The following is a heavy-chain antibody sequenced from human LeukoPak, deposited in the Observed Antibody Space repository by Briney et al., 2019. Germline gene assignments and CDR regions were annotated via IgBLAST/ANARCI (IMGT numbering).Heavy chain of an antibody. CDR1: GFTFSDYS. CDR2: IRSNGGGT. V-gene: IGHV3-64D*06. Sequence: GGSLRLSCSASGFTFSDYSMHWVRQAQGKGLEYVSAIRSNGGGTNYADSVKGRFTISRDNSKNTLYLQMSSLRVEDTAVYYCVRLGGNDSDYWGQGTLVTVSS. D-gene: IGHD1-26*01. CDR3: VRLGGNDSDY. J-gene: IGHJ4*02.